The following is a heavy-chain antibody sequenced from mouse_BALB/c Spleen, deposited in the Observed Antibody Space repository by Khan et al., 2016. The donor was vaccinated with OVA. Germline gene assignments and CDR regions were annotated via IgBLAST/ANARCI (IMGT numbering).Heavy chain of an antibody. CDR2: VYPFNDDT. CDR1: GYTFTSYV. Sequence: EVQLQQSGPELVKPGASVKMSCKASGYTFTSYVMHWVKQKPGLGLEWIGYVYPFNDDTKYNEKFKGKATLTSDKSSNTAYMELSSLNSEDSAVFDCAPVGSDDVSGSYLGQGTLVTVSA. D-gene: IGHD2-12*01. CDR3: APVGSDDVSGSY. J-gene: IGHJ3*01. V-gene: IGHV1S136*01.